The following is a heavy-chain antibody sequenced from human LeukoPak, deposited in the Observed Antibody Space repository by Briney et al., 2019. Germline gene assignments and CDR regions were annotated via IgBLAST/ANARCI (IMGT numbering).Heavy chain of an antibody. Sequence: GGSLRLSCAASGFTFSDYYMSWIRQAPGKGLECVSYISNRGSTIYYADSVKGRFTISRDNAKKSLFLQMNSLRAEDTAVYYCARAMREHFDYWGQGTLATVSS. CDR3: ARAMREHFDY. V-gene: IGHV3-11*01. CDR2: ISNRGSTI. J-gene: IGHJ4*02. D-gene: IGHD1-26*01. CDR1: GFTFSDYY.